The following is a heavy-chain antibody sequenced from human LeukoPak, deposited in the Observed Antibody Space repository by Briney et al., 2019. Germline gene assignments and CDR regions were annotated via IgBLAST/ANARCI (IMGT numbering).Heavy chain of an antibody. Sequence: GGSLRLSCAASGFTAITNDMTWVRQSPGKGLEWVSVLYSDGNTKYADSVQGRFTISRDNSKNTLYLEMNSLSPDDTAVYYCARGVEPLAANTLAYWGQGTLVTVSS. D-gene: IGHD1-14*01. V-gene: IGHV3-53*01. CDR2: LYSDGNT. CDR1: GFTAITND. J-gene: IGHJ4*02. CDR3: ARGVEPLAANTLAY.